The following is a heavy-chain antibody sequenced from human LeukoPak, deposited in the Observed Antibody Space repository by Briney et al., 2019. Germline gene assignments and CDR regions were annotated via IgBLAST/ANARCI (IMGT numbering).Heavy chain of an antibody. J-gene: IGHJ4*02. V-gene: IGHV1-69*13. CDR2: IIPIFGTA. CDR3: ARGIAADDSSGYYYE. Sequence: GASVKVSCKASGGTFSSYAISWVRQAPGQGLEWMGGIIPIFGTANYAQKFQGRVTITADESTRTAYMELSSLRSEDTAVYYCARGIAADDSSGYYYEWGQGTLVTVSS. D-gene: IGHD3-22*01. CDR1: GGTFSSYA.